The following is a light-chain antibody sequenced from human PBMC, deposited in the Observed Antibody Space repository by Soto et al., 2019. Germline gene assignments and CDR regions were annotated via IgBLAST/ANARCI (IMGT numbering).Light chain of an antibody. CDR1: SSDVGNYNL. Sequence: QSALTQPASVSGSPGQSITISCTGTSSDVGNYNLVSWYQQHPGKAPKLIIYDGNERPSGVSNRVSGSQSGDTASLTISGLQPEDEAEYYCCSLARSGALLFGGGTKLTVL. V-gene: IGLV2-23*01. CDR2: DGN. CDR3: CSLARSGALL. J-gene: IGLJ2*01.